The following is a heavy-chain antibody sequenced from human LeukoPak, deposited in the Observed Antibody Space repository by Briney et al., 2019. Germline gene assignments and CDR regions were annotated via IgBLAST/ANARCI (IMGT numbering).Heavy chain of an antibody. CDR1: GGSISGTTYN. CDR3: ARRDAHAFDI. V-gene: IGHV4-39*01. CDR2: IHYSGTT. Sequence: SETLSHTCSVSGGSISGTTYNWGWIRQPPGSGLEWIVTIHYSGTTYYNPSLKSRVTISIDTSKNQFSLKLTSVTAADTAVYYCARRDAHAFDIWGQGTMVTVSS. J-gene: IGHJ3*02.